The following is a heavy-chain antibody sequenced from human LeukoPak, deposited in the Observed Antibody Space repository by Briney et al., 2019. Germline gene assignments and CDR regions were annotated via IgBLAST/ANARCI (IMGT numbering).Heavy chain of an antibody. Sequence: PGGSLRLSCAASGFTFSSYAMSWVRQAPGKGLEWVSAISGSGGSTYYADSVKGRFTISRDNSKNTLYLQMNSLRAEDKAVYYCGKIRVRFFEWLILGQGWFDPLGQGTLVTVSS. CDR1: GFTFSSYA. D-gene: IGHD3-3*01. CDR2: ISGSGGST. J-gene: IGHJ5*02. V-gene: IGHV3-23*01. CDR3: GKIRVRFFEWLILGQGWFDP.